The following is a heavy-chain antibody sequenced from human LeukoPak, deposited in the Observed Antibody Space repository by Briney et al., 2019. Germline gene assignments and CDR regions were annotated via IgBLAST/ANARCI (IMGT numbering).Heavy chain of an antibody. Sequence: SETLSLTCAVYGGSFSGYYWSWIRQPPGKGLEWIGEINHSGSTNYNPSLKSRVTISVDTSKNQFSLKLSSVTAADTAVYYSARGLRSNGSYLFDYWGQGTPVTVSS. D-gene: IGHD1-26*01. CDR2: INHSGST. CDR1: GGSFSGYY. J-gene: IGHJ4*02. CDR3: ARGLRSNGSYLFDY. V-gene: IGHV4-34*01.